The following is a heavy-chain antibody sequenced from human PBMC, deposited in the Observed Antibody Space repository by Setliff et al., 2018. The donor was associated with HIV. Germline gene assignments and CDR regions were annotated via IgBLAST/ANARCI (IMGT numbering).Heavy chain of an antibody. CDR1: GGSVSSSSYY. Sequence: PSETLSLTCAVSGGSVSSSSYYWGWIRQPPGKGLEWIGSIYYSGSTYYNPSLKSRVTISVDTSKNQFSLKLSSVTAADTAVYYCARGSIGLGSYRNAYYFDFWGQGVLVTVSS. CDR3: ARGSIGLGSYRNAYYFDF. J-gene: IGHJ4*02. D-gene: IGHD1-26*01. CDR2: IYYSGST. V-gene: IGHV4-39*07.